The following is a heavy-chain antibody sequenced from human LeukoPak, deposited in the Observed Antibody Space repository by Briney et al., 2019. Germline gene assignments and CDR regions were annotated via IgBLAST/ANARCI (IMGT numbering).Heavy chain of an antibody. CDR3: ARRSIAARPDRGAFDI. Sequence: SVKVSCKASGGTFSSYAISWVRQAPGQGLEWMGGIIPIFGTANYAQKFQGRVTITADESTSTAYMELSSLRSGDTAVYYCARRSIAARPDRGAFDIWGQGTMVTVSS. D-gene: IGHD6-6*01. V-gene: IGHV1-69*13. CDR1: GGTFSSYA. J-gene: IGHJ3*02. CDR2: IIPIFGTA.